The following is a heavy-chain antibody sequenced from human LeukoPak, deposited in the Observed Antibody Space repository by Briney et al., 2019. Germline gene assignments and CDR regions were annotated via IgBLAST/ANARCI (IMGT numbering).Heavy chain of an antibody. CDR2: IYTSGNT. Sequence: SQTLSLTCTVSGGSISSGSYYCRWIRQPAGKGLEWIGRIYTSGNTNYNPSLKIRVTISVETSKNQFSLKLSSVTAADTAVYYCARDKLGYCSSTSCATRGFDYWGQGTLVTVSS. D-gene: IGHD2-2*01. V-gene: IGHV4-61*02. CDR3: ARDKLGYCSSTSCATRGFDY. CDR1: GGSISSGSYY. J-gene: IGHJ4*02.